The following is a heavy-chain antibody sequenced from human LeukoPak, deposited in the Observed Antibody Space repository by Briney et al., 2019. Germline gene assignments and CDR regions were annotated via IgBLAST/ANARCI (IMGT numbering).Heavy chain of an antibody. CDR1: GGSFSGYY. CDR2: INHSGST. CDR3: ARGHGRRYWYFDL. Sequence: LETLSLTCAVYGGSFSGYYWSWIRQPPGKGLEWIGEINHSGSTNYNPSLKSRVTISVDTSKNQFSLKLSSVTAADTAVYYCARGHGRRYWYFDLWGRGTLVTVSS. D-gene: IGHD4-17*01. J-gene: IGHJ2*01. V-gene: IGHV4-34*01.